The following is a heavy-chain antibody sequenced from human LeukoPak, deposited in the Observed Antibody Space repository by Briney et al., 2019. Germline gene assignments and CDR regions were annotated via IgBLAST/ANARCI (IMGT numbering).Heavy chain of an antibody. Sequence: GGSLRLSCAASGFTFDDYAMHWVRQAPGKGLEWVSGISWNSGSIGYADSVKGRFTISRDNAKNSLYLQMNSLRAEDTALYYCAKQSTSYDILTGYCYFDYWGQGTLVTVSS. CDR3: AKQSTSYDILTGYCYFDY. CDR2: ISWNSGSI. J-gene: IGHJ4*02. CDR1: GFTFDDYA. D-gene: IGHD3-9*01. V-gene: IGHV3-9*01.